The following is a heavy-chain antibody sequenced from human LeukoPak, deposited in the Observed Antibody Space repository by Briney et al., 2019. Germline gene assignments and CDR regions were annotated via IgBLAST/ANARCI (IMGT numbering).Heavy chain of an antibody. CDR3: ARDAGCSGGSCYPNWFDP. Sequence: SETLSLTCTVSGGSISSYYWSWIRQPAGKGLERIGRIYTSGSTNYNPSLKSRVTMSVDTSKNQFSLQLSSVTAADTAVYYCARDAGCSGGSCYPNWFDPWGQGTLVTVSS. D-gene: IGHD2-15*01. V-gene: IGHV4-4*07. CDR2: IYTSGST. J-gene: IGHJ5*02. CDR1: GGSISSYY.